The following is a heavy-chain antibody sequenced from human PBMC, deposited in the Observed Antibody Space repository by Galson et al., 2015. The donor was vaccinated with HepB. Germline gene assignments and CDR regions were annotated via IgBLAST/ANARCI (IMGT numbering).Heavy chain of an antibody. J-gene: IGHJ6*02. D-gene: IGHD2-2*01. Sequence: SVKVSCKASGYTFTSYAMNWVRQAPGQGLEWMGWINTNTGNPTYAQGFTGRFVFSLDTSVSTAYLQISSLKAEDTAVYYCARDIVVVPAAIESLAWDYYYYYGMDVWGQGTTVTVSS. CDR3: ARDIVVVPAAIESLAWDYYYYYGMDV. CDR2: INTNTGNP. CDR1: GYTFTSYA. V-gene: IGHV7-4-1*02.